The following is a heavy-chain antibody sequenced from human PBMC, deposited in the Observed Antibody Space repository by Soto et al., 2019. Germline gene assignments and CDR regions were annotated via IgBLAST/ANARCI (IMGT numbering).Heavy chain of an antibody. V-gene: IGHV1-69*02. CDR1: GGTFSSYT. CDR2: IIPILGIA. J-gene: IGHJ3*02. D-gene: IGHD3-16*02. Sequence: GASVKVSCKASGGTFSSYTISWVRQAPGQGLEWMGRIIPILGIANYAQKFQGRVTITADKSTSTAYMELGSLRSEDTAVYYCARGGQEDTYDYIWGSYRSKLDAFDIWGQGTMVTVSS. CDR3: ARGGQEDTYDYIWGSYRSKLDAFDI.